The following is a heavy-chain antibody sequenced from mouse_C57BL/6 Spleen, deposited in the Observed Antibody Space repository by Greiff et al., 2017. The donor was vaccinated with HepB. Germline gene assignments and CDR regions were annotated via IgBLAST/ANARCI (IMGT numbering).Heavy chain of an antibody. Sequence: QVQLQQPGAELVMPGASVKLSCKASGYTFTSHWMHWVKQRPGQGLEWIGEIDPSDSYTNYNQKFKGKSTLTVDKSSSTAYMQLSSLTSEYSAVYFCARSMGIYGNYPWFAYWGQGTLVTVSA. CDR2: IDPSDSYT. CDR3: ARSMGIYGNYPWFAY. CDR1: GYTFTSHW. J-gene: IGHJ3*01. V-gene: IGHV1-69*01. D-gene: IGHD2-1*01.